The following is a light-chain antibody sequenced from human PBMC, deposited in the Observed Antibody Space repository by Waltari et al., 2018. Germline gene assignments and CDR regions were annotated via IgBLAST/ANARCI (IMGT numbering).Light chain of an antibody. CDR1: QGNSNY. CDR3: QKYNSAPQT. J-gene: IGKJ3*01. V-gene: IGKV1-27*01. CDR2: GAS. Sequence: DIQMTQSPSSLSASVGDRVTITCRASQGNSNYLAWYQQKPGKVPKLLIYGASTLQSGVPSRFSGSGSGTDFTLTISSLQPEDVATYYCQKYNSAPQTFGPGTKVDIK.